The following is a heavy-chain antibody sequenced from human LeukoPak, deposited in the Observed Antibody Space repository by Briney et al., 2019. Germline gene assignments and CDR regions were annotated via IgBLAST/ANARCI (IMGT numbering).Heavy chain of an antibody. CDR2: ISSSSSTI. CDR1: GFTFSSYS. Sequence: GGSLRLSCAASGFTFSSYSMNWVRQAPGKGLEWVSYISSSSSTIYYADSVKGRFTISRDNSKNTLYLQMNSLRAEDTAVYYCAKHEGRITMIVVVIFDYWGQGTLVTVSS. D-gene: IGHD3-22*01. V-gene: IGHV3-48*01. CDR3: AKHEGRITMIVVVIFDY. J-gene: IGHJ4*02.